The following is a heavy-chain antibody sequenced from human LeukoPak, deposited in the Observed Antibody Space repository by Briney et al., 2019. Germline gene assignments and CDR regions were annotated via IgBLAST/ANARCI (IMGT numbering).Heavy chain of an antibody. CDR1: GFTFSGSA. D-gene: IGHD2-15*01. CDR3: TRQPSSSTDY. J-gene: IGHJ4*02. CDR2: IRSKANSYAT. V-gene: IGHV3-73*01. Sequence: PGGSLRLSCAASGFTFSGSAMHWVRQASGRGLEWVGRIRSKANSYATAYAASVKGRFTISRDDSKNTAYLQMNSLKTEDTAVYYCTRQPSSSTDYWGQGTLVTVSS.